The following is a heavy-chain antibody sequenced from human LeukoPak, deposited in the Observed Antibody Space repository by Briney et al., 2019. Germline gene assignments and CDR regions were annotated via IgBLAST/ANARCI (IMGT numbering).Heavy chain of an antibody. D-gene: IGHD3-22*01. V-gene: IGHV3-15*07. J-gene: IGHJ3*02. CDR2: IKSKTDGGTT. Sequence: GGSLRLSCAASGFTFSNAWMNWVRQAPGKGLEWVGRIKSKTDGGTTDYAAPVKGRFTISRDDSKNTLYLQMNSLKTEDTAVYYCTTDNSGYYYNAFDIWGRGTMVTVSS. CDR3: TTDNSGYYYNAFDI. CDR1: GFTFSNAW.